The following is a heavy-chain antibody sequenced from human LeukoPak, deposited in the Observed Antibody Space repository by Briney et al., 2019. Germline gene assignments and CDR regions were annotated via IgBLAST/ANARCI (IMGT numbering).Heavy chain of an antibody. V-gene: IGHV3-21*01. Sequence: GGSLRLSCATSGFTFTTFWMHWVREAPGKGLVWVSPISTSSSYIYYADSVRGRFTISRDNAKNSLYLQMNSLRAEDAAVYSCARGADGVSSNSRGWFDPWGQGTLVTVSS. CDR3: ARGADGVSSNSRGWFDP. D-gene: IGHD2-15*01. J-gene: IGHJ5*02. CDR1: GFTFTTFW. CDR2: ISTSSSYI.